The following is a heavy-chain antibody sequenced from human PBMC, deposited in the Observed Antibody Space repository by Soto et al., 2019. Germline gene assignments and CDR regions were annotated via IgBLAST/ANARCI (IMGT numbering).Heavy chain of an antibody. V-gene: IGHV1-69*06. CDR3: ALSRGFGELLLGNYYYYGMDV. Sequence: KVSCKASGGTFSSYAISWVRQAPGQGLEWMGGIIPIFGTANYAQKFQGRVTITADKSTSTAYMELSSLRSEDTAVYYCALSRGFGELLLGNYYYYGMDVWGRGTTVTVYS. CDR2: IIPIFGTA. J-gene: IGHJ6*02. CDR1: GGTFSSYA. D-gene: IGHD3-10*01.